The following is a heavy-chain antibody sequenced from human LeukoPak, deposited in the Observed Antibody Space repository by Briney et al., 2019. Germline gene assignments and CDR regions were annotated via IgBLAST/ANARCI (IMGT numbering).Heavy chain of an antibody. CDR2: ISTDGGSP. CDR1: EFTFSSYA. J-gene: IGHJ4*02. Sequence: GGSLRLSCAASEFTFSSYAMHWVRQAPGKGLEYVSAISTDGGSPYYANSVKGRFTISRDNSKNTLYLQMGSLRAEDMAVYYCARWSSTSCYDYWGQGTLVTVS. D-gene: IGHD2-2*01. V-gene: IGHV3-64*01. CDR3: ARWSSTSCYDY.